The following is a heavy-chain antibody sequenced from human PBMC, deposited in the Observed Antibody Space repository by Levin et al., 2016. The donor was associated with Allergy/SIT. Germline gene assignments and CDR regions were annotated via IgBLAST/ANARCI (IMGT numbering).Heavy chain of an antibody. J-gene: IGHJ3*02. Sequence: GSLRLSCTASGFTFDDYAMSWVRQAPGKGLEWVGFIRSKAYGGTTEYAASVKGRFTISRDDSKSIAYLQMNSLKTEDTAVYYCTREAPRNYYDSSGYVAFDIWGQGTMVTVSS. CDR2: IRSKAYGGTT. CDR1: GFTFDDYA. V-gene: IGHV3-49*04. D-gene: IGHD3-22*01. CDR3: TREAPRNYYDSSGYVAFDI.